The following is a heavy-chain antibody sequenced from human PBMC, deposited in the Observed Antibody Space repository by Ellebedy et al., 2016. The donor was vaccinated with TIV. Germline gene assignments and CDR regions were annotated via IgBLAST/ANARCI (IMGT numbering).Heavy chain of an antibody. CDR1: GFTFNTYA. J-gene: IGHJ4*02. Sequence: PGGSLRLSCAASGFTFNTYAIHWVRQAPGKGLDWVALISYDGSNKYYAGFVKGRFSISRDNSKKTLYLQMNSLRVEDSAIYYCARAPMDYWGQGTLVTVSS. V-gene: IGHV3-30-3*01. CDR3: ARAPMDY. CDR2: ISYDGSNK.